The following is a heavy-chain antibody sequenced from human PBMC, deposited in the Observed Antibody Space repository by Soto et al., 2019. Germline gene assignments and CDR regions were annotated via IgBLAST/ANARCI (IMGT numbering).Heavy chain of an antibody. CDR2: IYHSGST. V-gene: IGHV4-4*02. Sequence: PSETLSLTCAVSGGSISSSNWWSWVRQPPGKGLEWIGEIYHSGSTNYNPSLKSRVTISVDKSKNQFSLKLSSVTAADTAVYYCAGVETMVRDNWFDPWGQGTLVTVSS. CDR1: GGSISSSNW. CDR3: AGVETMVRDNWFDP. D-gene: IGHD3-10*01. J-gene: IGHJ5*02.